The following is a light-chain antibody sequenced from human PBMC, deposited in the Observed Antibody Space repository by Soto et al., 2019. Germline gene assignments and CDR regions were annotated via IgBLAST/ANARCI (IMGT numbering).Light chain of an antibody. Sequence: QSVLTQPPSASGSPGQSVTISCTGTSSDVGGYNYVSWYQHHPGNAPKLMIYEVNKRPSGVPDRFSGSKSGNTASLTVSGLQAEDEADYYCSSYGGSNNLLFGGGTKVTVL. V-gene: IGLV2-8*01. CDR1: SSDVGGYNY. J-gene: IGLJ2*01. CDR3: SSYGGSNNLL. CDR2: EVN.